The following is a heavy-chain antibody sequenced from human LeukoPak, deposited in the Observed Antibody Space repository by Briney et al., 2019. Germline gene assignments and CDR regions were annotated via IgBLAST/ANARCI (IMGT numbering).Heavy chain of an antibody. V-gene: IGHV4-39*07. CDR1: GGSISSSSYY. CDR3: ARESLAYYGSGSYNYYYYYMDV. J-gene: IGHJ6*03. Sequence: PSETLSLTCTVSGGSISSSSYYWGWIRQPPGKGLEWIGSIYYSGSTYYNPSLKSRVTISVDTSKNQFSLKLSSVTAADTAVYYCARESLAYYGSGSYNYYYYYMDVWGKGTTVTISS. CDR2: IYYSGST. D-gene: IGHD3-10*01.